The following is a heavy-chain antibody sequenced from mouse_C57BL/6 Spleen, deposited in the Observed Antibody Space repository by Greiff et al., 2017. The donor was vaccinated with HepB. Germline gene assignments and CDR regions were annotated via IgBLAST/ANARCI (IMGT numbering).Heavy chain of an antibody. CDR1: GFTFSDYG. Sequence: EVNVVESGGGLVKPGGSLKLSCAASGFTFSDYGMHWVRQAPEKGLEWVAYISSGSSTIYYADTVKGRFTISRDNAKNTLFLQMTSLRSEDTAMYYCARPNSNYENYAMDYWGQGTSVTVSS. V-gene: IGHV5-17*01. J-gene: IGHJ4*01. CDR3: ARPNSNYENYAMDY. CDR2: ISSGSSTI. D-gene: IGHD2-5*01.